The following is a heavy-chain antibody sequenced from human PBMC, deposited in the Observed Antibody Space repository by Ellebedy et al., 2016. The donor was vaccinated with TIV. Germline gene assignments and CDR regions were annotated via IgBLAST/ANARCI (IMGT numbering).Heavy chain of an antibody. CDR2: ISTLFRTT. Sequence: ASVKVSCKASGATYSNYAFNWVRQAPGQGLEWLGGISTLFRTTNYAQKFQDRVTITAGESTSTVYMELSSLTSEDTAVYYCVRDMVQGMVARYLWFDYWGQGTLVTVSS. CDR3: VRDMVQGMVARYLWFDY. D-gene: IGHD2-8*01. J-gene: IGHJ4*02. CDR1: GATYSNYA. V-gene: IGHV1-69*13.